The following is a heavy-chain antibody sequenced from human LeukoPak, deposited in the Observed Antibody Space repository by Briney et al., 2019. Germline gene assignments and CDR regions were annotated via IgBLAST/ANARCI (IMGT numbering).Heavy chain of an antibody. D-gene: IGHD4-17*01. CDR3: ARDSPLYGPDY. J-gene: IGHJ4*02. CDR2: INPNSGGT. V-gene: IGHV1-2*02. CDR1: GYTFTGYY. Sequence: ASLKVFCKASGYTFTGYYMHCVRQATGQGLEWMGWINPNSGGTNYAQKFQGRVTMTRDTSISTAYMELSRLRSDDTAVYYCARDSPLYGPDYWGQGTLVTVSS.